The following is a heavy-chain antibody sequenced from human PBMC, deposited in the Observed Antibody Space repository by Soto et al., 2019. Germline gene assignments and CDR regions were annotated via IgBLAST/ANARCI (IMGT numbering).Heavy chain of an antibody. J-gene: IGHJ4*02. CDR3: ARDLYVSRDDSSGYIS. D-gene: IGHD3-22*01. CDR1: GYTFTSYA. V-gene: IGHV1-3*01. CDR2: INAGNGNT. Sequence: ASVKVSCKASGYTFTSYAMHWVRQAPGQRLEWMGWINAGNGNTKYSQKFQGRVTITRDTSASTAYMELSSLRSEDTAVYCCARDLYVSRDDSSGYISWGQGTLVTVSS.